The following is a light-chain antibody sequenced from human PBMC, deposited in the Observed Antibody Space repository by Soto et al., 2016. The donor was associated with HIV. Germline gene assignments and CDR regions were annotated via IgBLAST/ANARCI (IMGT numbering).Light chain of an antibody. CDR2: QDS. CDR1: RLTDKY. V-gene: IGLV3-1*01. Sequence: SYELTQPPSVSVSPGQTATITCSGDRLTDKYVCWYQQRPGQSPVLVIYQDSMRPSGVPERFSGSISGNTATLTISGTRAMDEADYYCQAWDTNIAIFGGGTELTVL. CDR3: QAWDTNIAI. J-gene: IGLJ2*01.